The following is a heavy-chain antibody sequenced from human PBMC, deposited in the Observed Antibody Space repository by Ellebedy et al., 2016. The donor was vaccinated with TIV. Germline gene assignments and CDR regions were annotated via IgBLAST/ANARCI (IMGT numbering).Heavy chain of an antibody. CDR1: GFTFSSYA. CDR3: AKGRGGGSDTSAPRYYFDY. J-gene: IGHJ4*02. D-gene: IGHD3-22*01. V-gene: IGHV3-23*01. Sequence: GESLKISCAASGFTFSSYAMSWVRQAPGKGLECYADSVEGRFIISRDNSKKTLYLQMNSLRAEDTAVYHCAKGRGGGSDTSAPRYYFDYWGLGTLVTVSS.